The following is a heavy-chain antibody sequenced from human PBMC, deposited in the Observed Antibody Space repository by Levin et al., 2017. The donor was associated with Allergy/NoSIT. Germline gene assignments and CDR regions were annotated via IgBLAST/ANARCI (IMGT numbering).Heavy chain of an antibody. CDR1: GFTFGTYW. CDR3: ARDPPEWELPFDY. D-gene: IGHD1-26*01. CDR2: IKQDGSEK. J-gene: IGHJ4*02. Sequence: GESLKISCAASGFTFGTYWMTWVRQAPGKGLEWVANIKQDGSEKHYVDSVKGRFTISRDNAKNSLYLQMNSLRAEDTAVYYCARDPPEWELPFDYWGQGTLVTVSS. V-gene: IGHV3-7*01.